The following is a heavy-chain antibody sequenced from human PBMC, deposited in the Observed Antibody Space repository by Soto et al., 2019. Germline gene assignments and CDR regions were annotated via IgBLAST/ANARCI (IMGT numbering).Heavy chain of an antibody. Sequence: EVQLLESGGGLVQPGGSLRLYCAASGFTFSSYAMSWVRQAPGKGLGWVSAISGSGGSTYYADSVKGRFTISRDNSKNTLYLPMNSLRAEDTAVYYCAKAPRWVVDATAYYCMDVWGQGTTVTVSS. V-gene: IGHV3-23*01. CDR3: AKAPRWVVDATAYYCMDV. CDR1: GFTFSSYA. J-gene: IGHJ6*02. CDR2: ISGSGGST. D-gene: IGHD2-15*01.